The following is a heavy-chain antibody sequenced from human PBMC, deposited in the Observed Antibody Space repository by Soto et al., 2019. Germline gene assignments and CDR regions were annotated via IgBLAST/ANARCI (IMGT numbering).Heavy chain of an antibody. CDR2: ISARGGSS. J-gene: IGHJ4*02. D-gene: IGHD4-4*01. Sequence: EVQLLESGGGLVQPGGSLRLSCAASGFSFSSYAMVWVRQAPGKGLEWVSVISARGGSSYFADTVKGRFFISRNNSKNVLSLERNSRKAVDTAIYFCAKGSIEYSASVDNWGQGTLVLVSS. CDR3: AKGSIEYSASVDN. CDR1: GFSFSSYA. V-gene: IGHV3-23*01.